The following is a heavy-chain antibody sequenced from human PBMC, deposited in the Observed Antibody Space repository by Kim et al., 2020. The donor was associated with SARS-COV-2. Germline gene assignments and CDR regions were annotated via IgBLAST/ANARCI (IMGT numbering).Heavy chain of an antibody. D-gene: IGHD1-7*01. V-gene: IGHV1-69*01. J-gene: IGHJ4*02. CDR3: ARIGAGTTKALDY. Sequence: SAQKFQGRVPITANESTSTAYMELSSLRSEDTAVYYCARIGAGTTKALDYWGQGTLVTVSS.